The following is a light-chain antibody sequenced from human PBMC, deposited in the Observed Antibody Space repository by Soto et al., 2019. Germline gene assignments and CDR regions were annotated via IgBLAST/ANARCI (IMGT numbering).Light chain of an antibody. V-gene: IGKV3-15*01. CDR2: AAS. Sequence: DIVLTQSPGTLSLSPGERATLSCRASQSVSNNYLAWYQQKPGQAPRLVIYAASTRATGIPDRFSGSVSGTEFTLTISSLQSEDFAVYYCQQYNEWPPFTFGQGTRLEIK. CDR3: QQYNEWPPFT. CDR1: QSVSNN. J-gene: IGKJ5*01.